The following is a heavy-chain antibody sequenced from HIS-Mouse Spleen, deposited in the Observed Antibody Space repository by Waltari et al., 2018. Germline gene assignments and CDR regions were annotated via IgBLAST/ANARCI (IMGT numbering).Heavy chain of an antibody. Sequence: QLQLQESGPVLVKPSETLSLTCTVSGGSISSSSYYWGWIRQPPGQGLGWIGSIYYSGGTYYNPALKSRVTISGDTSKNQFSLKLSSVTAADTAVYYCAREIPYSSSWYDWYFDLWGRGTLVTVSS. CDR2: IYYSGGT. D-gene: IGHD6-13*01. CDR1: GGSISSSSYY. CDR3: AREIPYSSSWYDWYFDL. J-gene: IGHJ2*01. V-gene: IGHV4-39*07.